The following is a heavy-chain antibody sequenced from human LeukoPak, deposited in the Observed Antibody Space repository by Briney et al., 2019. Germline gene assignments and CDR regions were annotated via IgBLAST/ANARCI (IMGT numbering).Heavy chain of an antibody. J-gene: IGHJ4*02. V-gene: IGHV3-72*01. D-gene: IGHD1-26*01. CDR2: TRNKANSYST. CDR3: ARDWVGATSPLDY. CDR1: GFTFSDHY. Sequence: PGGSLRLSCAASGFTFSDHYMDWVRQAPGKGLEWVGRTRNKANSYSTHYAASVKGRFTISRDDSENSLYLQMNSLRAEDTAVYYCARDWVGATSPLDYWGQGTLVTVSS.